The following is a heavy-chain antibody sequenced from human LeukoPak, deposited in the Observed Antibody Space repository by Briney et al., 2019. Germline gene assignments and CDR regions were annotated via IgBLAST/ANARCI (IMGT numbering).Heavy chain of an antibody. V-gene: IGHV3-48*03. CDR1: GFTFSNYE. D-gene: IGHD4-17*01. CDR3: ARVGVGTVTTWDY. J-gene: IGHJ4*02. Sequence: PGGSLRLSCAASGFTFSNYEMNWVRQAPGKGLEWVSYISLSGTTIYYADSEKGRFTISRDNAKNSLYLQMNSLRAEDTAVYYCARVGVGTVTTWDYWGQGTLDTASS. CDR2: ISLSGTTI.